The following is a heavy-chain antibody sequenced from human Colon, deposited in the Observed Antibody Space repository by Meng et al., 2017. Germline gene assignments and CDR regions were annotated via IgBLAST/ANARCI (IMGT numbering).Heavy chain of an antibody. J-gene: IGHJ4*02. CDR3: ARGRGSYSSIDF. D-gene: IGHD1-26*01. CDR2: VYYTGSA. CDR1: GGSVSSPSCY. Sequence: VRLQGSGPSLVRPSDTLSLPCTLSGGSVSSPSCYWSWIRQTPGKGLEWIGYVYYTGSANYNPSLKSRVTISVDTSKNHFSLNLTSVTAADTAVYYCARGRGSYSSIDFWGQGTLVTVSS. V-gene: IGHV4-61*03.